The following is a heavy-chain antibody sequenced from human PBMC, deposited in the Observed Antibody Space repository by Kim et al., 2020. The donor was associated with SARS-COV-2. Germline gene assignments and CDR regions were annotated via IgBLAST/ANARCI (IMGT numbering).Heavy chain of an antibody. CDR1: GFEFMNDG. D-gene: IGHD1-1*01. CDR2: ISDTGGNT. Sequence: GGSLRLSCAASGFEFMNDGMNWVRQAPGKGLEWVSTISDTGGNTHYPDSLKGRFTISRDNSKNTLYLQMTGLRAEDTAMYYCARGTTIDNWGQGTMVTVSS. CDR3: ARGTTIDN. V-gene: IGHV3-23*01. J-gene: IGHJ3*02.